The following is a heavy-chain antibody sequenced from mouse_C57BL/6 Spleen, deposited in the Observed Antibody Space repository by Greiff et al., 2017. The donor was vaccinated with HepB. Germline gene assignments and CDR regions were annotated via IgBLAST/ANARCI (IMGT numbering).Heavy chain of an antibody. D-gene: IGHD1-1*01. CDR2: INPSSGYT. Sequence: VQLQQSGAELVRPGASVKMSCKASGYTFTSYTMHWVKQRPGQGLEWIGYINPSSGYTKYNQKFKDKATLTADKSSSTAYMQLSSLTSEDSAVYYCARDYYGSSYYFDYWGQGTTLTVSS. J-gene: IGHJ2*01. V-gene: IGHV1-4*01. CDR3: ARDYYGSSYYFDY. CDR1: GYTFTSYT.